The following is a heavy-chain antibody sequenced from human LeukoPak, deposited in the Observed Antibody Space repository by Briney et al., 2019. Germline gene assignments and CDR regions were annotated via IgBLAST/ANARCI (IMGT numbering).Heavy chain of an antibody. Sequence: PSETLSLTCAVYGGSFSGYYWSWIRQPPGKGLEWIGEINHSGSTNYNPSLKSRVTISVDTSKNQFSLKLSSVTAADTAVYYCARGDAGDSSGFDYWGQGTLVTVSS. CDR3: ARGDAGDSSGFDY. CDR2: INHSGST. J-gene: IGHJ4*02. V-gene: IGHV4-34*01. CDR1: GGSFSGYY. D-gene: IGHD6-19*01.